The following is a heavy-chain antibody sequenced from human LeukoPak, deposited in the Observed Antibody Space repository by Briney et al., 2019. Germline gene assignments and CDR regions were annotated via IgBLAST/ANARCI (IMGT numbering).Heavy chain of an antibody. V-gene: IGHV3-30-3*01. Sequence: GRSQRLSCAASGFTFSSYAMHWVRQAPGKGLEWVAVISYDGSNKYYADSVKGRFTISRDNSKNTLYLQMNSLRAEDTAVYYCARRESYSGSYYEGWFDPWGQGTLVTVSS. D-gene: IGHD1-26*01. CDR1: GFTFSSYA. CDR2: ISYDGSNK. CDR3: ARRESYSGSYYEGWFDP. J-gene: IGHJ5*02.